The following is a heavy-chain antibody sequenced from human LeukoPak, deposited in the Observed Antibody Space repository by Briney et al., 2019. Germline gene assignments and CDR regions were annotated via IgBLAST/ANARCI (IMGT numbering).Heavy chain of an antibody. CDR1: GLTFSKYD. CDR3: AKEISLTTAYFDY. Sequence: GGSLRLSCVASGLTFSKYDIRWVRQAPGKGLEWVSGISDSGDQTYYADSVRARFTISRDNSKNTLYLQVNSLRAEDTARYYCAKEISLTTAYFDYWGQGTLVTVSS. D-gene: IGHD4-17*01. J-gene: IGHJ4*02. V-gene: IGHV3-23*01. CDR2: ISDSGDQT.